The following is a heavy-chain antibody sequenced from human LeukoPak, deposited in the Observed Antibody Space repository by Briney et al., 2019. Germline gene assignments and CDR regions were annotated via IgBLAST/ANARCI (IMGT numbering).Heavy chain of an antibody. Sequence: GGSLRLSCAASGFTFSSYWMSWVRQAPGKGLEWVSAISGSGDTTYFADSVKGRFTISRDNSKNTLYLQMNSLRAEDTAVYYCAKDRVGATLYFDFWGQGTLLTVSS. V-gene: IGHV3-23*01. J-gene: IGHJ4*02. CDR2: ISGSGDTT. CDR3: AKDRVGATLYFDF. D-gene: IGHD1-26*01. CDR1: GFTFSSYW.